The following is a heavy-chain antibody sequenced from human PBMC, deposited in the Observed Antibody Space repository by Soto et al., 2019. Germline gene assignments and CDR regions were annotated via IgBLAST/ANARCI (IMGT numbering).Heavy chain of an antibody. CDR1: GFTFSSYA. CDR3: ADGGEWSFNFEY. Sequence: EVQLLESGGGLVQSGVSLRLSCAASGFTFSSYAMSWVRQAPGKGLEWVSGISASGSNTYYADSVKGRFTISRDNSNNTLYLQINNMRVEDKAVYYCADGGEWSFNFEYWGQGTLVTVFS. D-gene: IGHD3-3*01. J-gene: IGHJ4*02. CDR2: ISASGSNT. V-gene: IGHV3-23*01.